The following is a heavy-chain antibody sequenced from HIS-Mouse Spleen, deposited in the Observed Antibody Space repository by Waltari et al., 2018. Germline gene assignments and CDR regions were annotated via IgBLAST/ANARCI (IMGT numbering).Heavy chain of an antibody. Sequence: QVQLQESGPGLVKPSETLSLTCTVSGYSISSGYYWGWIRQPPGKGLEWIGSIYHSGGTYYNPSLKSRVTISVDTSKNQFSLKLSSVTAADTAVYYCARLYYDFWSGYGIYYFDYWGQGTLVTVSS. D-gene: IGHD3-3*01. CDR2: IYHSGGT. CDR3: ARLYYDFWSGYGIYYFDY. J-gene: IGHJ4*02. CDR1: GYSISSGYY. V-gene: IGHV4-38-2*02.